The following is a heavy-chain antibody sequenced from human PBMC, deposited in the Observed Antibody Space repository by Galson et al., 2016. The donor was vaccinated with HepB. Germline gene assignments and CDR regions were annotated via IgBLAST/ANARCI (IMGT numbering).Heavy chain of an antibody. Sequence: SVKVSCKASGHTLTGYFIRWVRQAPGQGLEWMGRINPSNGGTNYAQKFQGRVTMTRDTSISTAYMELNRLKSDDTAVYFCARDRSRSGNSYNWFDPWGQGTLVTVSS. CDR1: GHTLTGYF. J-gene: IGHJ5*02. CDR3: ARDRSRSGNSYNWFDP. V-gene: IGHV1-2*06. CDR2: INPSNGGT. D-gene: IGHD3-10*01.